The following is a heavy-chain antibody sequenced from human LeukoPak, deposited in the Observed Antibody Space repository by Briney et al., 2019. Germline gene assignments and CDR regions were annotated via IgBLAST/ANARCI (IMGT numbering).Heavy chain of an antibody. V-gene: IGHV3-7*01. CDR3: ARDGSSGIAHADDY. CDR2: IKQDGNEK. D-gene: IGHD3-22*01. J-gene: IGHJ4*02. Sequence: GGSLRHSCAASGFSFGNYWMIWVRQAPGKGLEWVANIKQDGNEKYYVDSVRGRVTISRDNAKNSLYLQMNSLRAEDTAVYYCARDGSSGIAHADDYWGQGTLVTVSS. CDR1: GFSFGNYW.